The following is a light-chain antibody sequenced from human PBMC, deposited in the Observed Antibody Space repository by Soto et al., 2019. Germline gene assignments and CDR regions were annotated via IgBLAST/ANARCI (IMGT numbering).Light chain of an antibody. Sequence: EIVLTQSPATLSLSPGERATLSCRANESVDSYLAWYQQKPGQAPRLLIYGASTRAPGIPARFSGSGSGTDLTISISSIEPEDYSVYYCQQRKRRLTLGGGTKVEIK. CDR1: ESVDSY. CDR2: GAS. J-gene: IGKJ4*01. V-gene: IGKV3-11*01. CDR3: QQRKRRLT.